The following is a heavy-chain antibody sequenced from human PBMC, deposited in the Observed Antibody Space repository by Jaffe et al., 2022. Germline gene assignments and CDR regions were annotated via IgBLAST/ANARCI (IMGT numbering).Heavy chain of an antibody. V-gene: IGHV3-21*01. Sequence: EVQLVESGGGLVKPGGSLRLSCAASGFTFSSYSMNWVRQAPGKGLEWVSSISSSSSYIYYADSVKGRFTISRDNAKNSLYLQMNSLRAEDTAVYYCARGDEYSSSSDWFDPWGQGTLVTVSS. J-gene: IGHJ5*02. CDR2: ISSSSSYI. D-gene: IGHD6-6*01. CDR3: ARGDEYSSSSDWFDP. CDR1: GFTFSSYS.